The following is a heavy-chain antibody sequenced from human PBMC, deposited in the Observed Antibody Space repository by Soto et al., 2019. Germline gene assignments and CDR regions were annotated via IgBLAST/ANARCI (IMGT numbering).Heavy chain of an antibody. CDR1: GYTFTNYY. Sequence: ASVKVSCKASGYTFTNYYMHWVRQAPGQGLEWMGFINPTGGSTSYAQKFQGRVNMTRDTSTSTVYMDPSSLRSEDTAVYYCARNDKSGLDYWGQGTLVTVSS. CDR2: INPTGGST. D-gene: IGHD1-1*01. J-gene: IGHJ4*02. CDR3: ARNDKSGLDY. V-gene: IGHV1-46*01.